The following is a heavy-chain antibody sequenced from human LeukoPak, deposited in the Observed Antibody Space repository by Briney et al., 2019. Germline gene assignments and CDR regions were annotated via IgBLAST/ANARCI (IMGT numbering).Heavy chain of an antibody. V-gene: IGHV1-69*05. D-gene: IGHD4-17*01. CDR1: GGTFSSYA. J-gene: IGHJ3*02. CDR3: ARDRPHTVTPFLGAFDI. CDR2: IIPTFGTA. Sequence: SVKVSCKASGGTFSSYAISWLRQAPGQGLEWMGRIIPTFGTANYAQKFQGRVTITTDESTSTAYMELSSLRSEDTAVYYCARDRPHTVTPFLGAFDIWGQGTMVTVSS.